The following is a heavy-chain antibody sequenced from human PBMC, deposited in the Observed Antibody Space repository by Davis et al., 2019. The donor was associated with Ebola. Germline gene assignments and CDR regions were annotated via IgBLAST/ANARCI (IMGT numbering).Heavy chain of an antibody. J-gene: IGHJ4*02. Sequence: PGGSLRLSCAASGFTFSSYAMHWVRQAPGKGLEWVAVISYDGSNKYYADSVKGRFTISRDNSKNTLYLQMNSLRAEDTAVYYCARVRLRSTPNYDSSGSFDYWGQGTLVTVSS. D-gene: IGHD3-22*01. V-gene: IGHV3-30*04. CDR1: GFTFSSYA. CDR3: ARVRLRSTPNYDSSGSFDY. CDR2: ISYDGSNK.